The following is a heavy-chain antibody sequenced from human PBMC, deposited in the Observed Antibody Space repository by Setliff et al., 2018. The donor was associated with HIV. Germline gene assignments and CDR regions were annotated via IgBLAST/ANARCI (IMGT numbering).Heavy chain of an antibody. D-gene: IGHD2-2*01. V-gene: IGHV1-69*05. CDR3: ARDFGGYCSSMSCPGLFDP. CDR1: GGTFSNYG. Sequence: VKVSCKASGGTFSNYGMSWVRQAPGQGLEWMGGIIPISGTANYEQKFQGRVTITTDESTSTAYMELSGLRSEDTSVYYCARDFGGYCSSMSCPGLFDPWRQGTLVTVSS. J-gene: IGHJ5*02. CDR2: IIPISGTA.